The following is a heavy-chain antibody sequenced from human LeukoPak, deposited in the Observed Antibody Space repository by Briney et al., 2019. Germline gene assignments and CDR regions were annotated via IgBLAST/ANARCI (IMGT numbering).Heavy chain of an antibody. CDR2: IYYSGCT. J-gene: IGHJ3*02. D-gene: IGHD6-13*01. V-gene: IGHV4-59*01. Sequence: SETLSLTCIVSGGSISSYYWSWIRQPPGKGLEWIGYIYYSGCTNYNPSLKSRVTISVDTSKNQFSLKLSSVTAADTAVYYCARGRSSSWYSSFDIWGQGTMVTVSS. CDR1: GGSISSYY. CDR3: ARGRSSSWYSSFDI.